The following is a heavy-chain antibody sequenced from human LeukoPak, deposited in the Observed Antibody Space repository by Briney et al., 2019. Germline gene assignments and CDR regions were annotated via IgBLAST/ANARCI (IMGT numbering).Heavy chain of an antibody. D-gene: IGHD1-26*01. CDR1: GFTFSSYS. V-gene: IGHV3-48*02. CDR2: ITASGTAM. J-gene: IGHJ4*02. CDR3: ASSGSYRFDY. Sequence: GGSLRLSCAASGFTFSSYSMNWVRQAPGKRREWVSHITASGTAMFYADSVKGRFTISRDNAKNSLYLQMNSLRDEDTAVYYCASSGSYRFDYWGQGTLVTVSS.